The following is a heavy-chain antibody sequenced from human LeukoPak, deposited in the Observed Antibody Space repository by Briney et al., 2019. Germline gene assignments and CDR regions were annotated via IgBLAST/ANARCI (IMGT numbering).Heavy chain of an antibody. CDR2: ISYDGNYK. V-gene: IGHV3-30*03. CDR3: ARASLQYYYGSGSYDY. D-gene: IGHD3-10*01. Sequence: GGSLRLSCAASGFTFSSYGLHWVRQAPGKGLEWVAVISYDGNYKYYADSVKGRFTICRDNSKSTLYLHMNSLRAEDTAVYYCARASLQYYYGSGSYDYWGQGTLVTVSS. J-gene: IGHJ4*02. CDR1: GFTFSSYG.